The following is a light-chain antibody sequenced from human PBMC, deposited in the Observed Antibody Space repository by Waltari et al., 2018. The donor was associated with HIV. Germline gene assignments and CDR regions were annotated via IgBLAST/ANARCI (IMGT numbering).Light chain of an antibody. CDR1: GSDIGLYDL. CDR3: SAYTMSGSLV. V-gene: IGLV2-14*01. CDR2: WGS. J-gene: IGLJ2*01. Sequence: QSALTQSASLSGSPGQSITITCSGTGSDIGLYDLVSWYRQEPGKAPRLLIYWGSNRPSEISRRFSGSKARTTASLTISALQADDEGDYYCSAYTMSGSLVFGGGTKLTVL.